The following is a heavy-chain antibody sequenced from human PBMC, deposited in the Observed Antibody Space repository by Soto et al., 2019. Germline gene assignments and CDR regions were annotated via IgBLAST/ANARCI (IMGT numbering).Heavy chain of an antibody. CDR1: GFTVSGNY. CDR3: ASATYGSGSYYWFDP. J-gene: IGHJ5*02. Sequence: LRLSCAASGFTVSGNYLSWVRQAPGKGLEWVSVIYSGGSTYYTDSVKGRFTISRDNSKNTLYLQMNSLRAEDTAVYFCASATYGSGSYYWFDPWGQGALVTVSS. CDR2: IYSGGST. D-gene: IGHD3-10*01. V-gene: IGHV3-53*01.